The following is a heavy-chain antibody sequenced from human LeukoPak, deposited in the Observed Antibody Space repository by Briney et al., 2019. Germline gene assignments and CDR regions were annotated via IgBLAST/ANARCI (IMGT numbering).Heavy chain of an antibody. V-gene: IGHV5-51*01. Sequence: GESLKISCKGSGYNFPSYWIGWVRQMPGKGLEWMGIIHPGASDTRYSPSFQGQVTLSADKAISTAYLQFNSLKASDTAMYYCARRRSTGWYFDYWGQGTLVTVSS. CDR2: IHPGASDT. CDR3: ARRRSTGWYFDY. D-gene: IGHD6-19*01. CDR1: GYNFPSYW. J-gene: IGHJ4*02.